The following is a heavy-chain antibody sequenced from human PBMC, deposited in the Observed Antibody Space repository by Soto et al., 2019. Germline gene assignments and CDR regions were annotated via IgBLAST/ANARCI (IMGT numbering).Heavy chain of an antibody. CDR2: IYWDDDK. V-gene: IGHV2-5*02. D-gene: IGHD2-21*02. CDR1: GFSLSTGGVG. Sequence: QITLKESGPSLVKPTQTLTLTCTFSGFSLSTGGVGVGWIRQPPGKALEWLALIYWDDDKRYSPSLRSRLTVTKDTSKNQVVLTMTNMDPVDTGTYYCAHSRCGGDCLQSYSSHYYYGMDVWGQGTTVTVFS. CDR3: AHSRCGGDCLQSYSSHYYYGMDV. J-gene: IGHJ6*02.